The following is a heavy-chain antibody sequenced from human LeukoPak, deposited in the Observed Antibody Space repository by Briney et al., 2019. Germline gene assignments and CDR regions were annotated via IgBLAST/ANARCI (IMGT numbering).Heavy chain of an antibody. Sequence: PGGSLRLSCAASGFTFSSYGMHWVRQAPGKGLEWVAVISYDGSNKYYADSVKGRFTISRDNSKNTLYLQMNSLRAEDTAVYYCARASPEQWLVPDFDYWGQGTLVTVSS. CDR2: ISYDGSNK. D-gene: IGHD6-19*01. CDR1: GFTFSSYG. CDR3: ARASPEQWLVPDFDY. V-gene: IGHV3-30*03. J-gene: IGHJ4*02.